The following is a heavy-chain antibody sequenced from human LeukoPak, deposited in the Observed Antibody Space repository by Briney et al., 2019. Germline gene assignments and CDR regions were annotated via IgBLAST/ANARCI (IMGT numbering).Heavy chain of an antibody. CDR1: GFTFSSFT. J-gene: IGHJ3*02. CDR3: AKGITSCLI. V-gene: IGHV3-23*01. D-gene: IGHD2-2*01. CDR2: ISGSGSGT. Sequence: QPGGSLRLSCAASGFTFSSFTMSWVRQAPGKGLEWVSAISGSGSGTYYADSVKGRFTLSRDNSKNTLFLQMNSLRAEDTAVYHCAKGITSCLIWGQGAMVTVSS.